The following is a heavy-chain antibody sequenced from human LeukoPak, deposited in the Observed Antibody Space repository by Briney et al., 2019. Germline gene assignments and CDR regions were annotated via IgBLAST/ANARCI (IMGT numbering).Heavy chain of an antibody. D-gene: IGHD3-22*01. J-gene: IGHJ3*02. CDR2: IYPGDSDT. CDR1: GYSFTSYW. CDR3: ARRADSSGYYYGDAFDI. V-gene: IGHV5-51*01. Sequence: GESLKISCKGSGYSFTSYWIGWVRQMPGKGLEWMGIIYPGDSDTRYSPSFQGQVTISADESISTAYLQWSSLKASDTAMYYCARRADSSGYYYGDAFDIWGQGTMVTVSS.